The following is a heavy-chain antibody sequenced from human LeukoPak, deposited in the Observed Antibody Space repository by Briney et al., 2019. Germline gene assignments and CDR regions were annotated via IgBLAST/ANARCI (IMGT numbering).Heavy chain of an antibody. Sequence: SETLSLTCTVSGGSISSSSYYWGWVRQPPGKGLEWIGSIYYSGSTYYNPSLKSRVTISVDTSKNQFSLKLSSVTAADTAVYYCASFGYSSSWYAFDYWGQGTLVTVSS. CDR2: IYYSGST. CDR1: GGSISSSSYY. J-gene: IGHJ4*02. D-gene: IGHD6-13*01. CDR3: ASFGYSSSWYAFDY. V-gene: IGHV4-39*01.